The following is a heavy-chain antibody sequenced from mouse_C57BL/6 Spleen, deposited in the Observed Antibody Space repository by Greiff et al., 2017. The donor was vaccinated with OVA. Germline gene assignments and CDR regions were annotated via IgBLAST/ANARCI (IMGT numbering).Heavy chain of an antibody. CDR3: TRENGSSLWYFDV. CDR2: ISSGGDYI. CDR1: GFTFSSYA. V-gene: IGHV5-9-1*02. Sequence: EVQGVESGEGLVKPGGSLKLSCAASGFTFSSYAMSWVRQTPEKRLEWVAYISSGGDYIYYADTVKGRFTISRDNARNTLYLQMSSLKSEDTAMYYCTRENGSSLWYFDVWGTGTTVTVSS. D-gene: IGHD1-1*01. J-gene: IGHJ1*03.